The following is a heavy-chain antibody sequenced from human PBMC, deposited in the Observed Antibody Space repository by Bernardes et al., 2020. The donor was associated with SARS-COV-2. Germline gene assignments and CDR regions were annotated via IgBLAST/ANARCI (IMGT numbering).Heavy chain of an antibody. CDR3: ATVVGYSYGGGWFDP. CDR2: LSADNGNT. Sequence: ASVKVSCKASGYTFTSYGISWVRQAPGQGLEWMGWLSADNGNTDYAQNFQGRVTMTTDTSTSTAYMELRSLRSDDTAVYYCATVVGYSYGGGWFDPWGQGTLVTVSS. CDR1: GYTFTSYG. D-gene: IGHD5-18*01. V-gene: IGHV1-18*01. J-gene: IGHJ5*02.